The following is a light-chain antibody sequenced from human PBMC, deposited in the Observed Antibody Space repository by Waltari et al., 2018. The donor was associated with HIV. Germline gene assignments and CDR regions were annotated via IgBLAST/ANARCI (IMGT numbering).Light chain of an antibody. V-gene: IGLV1-40*01. CDR1: SSNIGAGYD. CDR3: QSYDRTLSVI. Sequence: QSVLTQPPSVSGAPGQRVTISCTGSSSNIGAGYDVHWYQQLPGTAPKLLIYGYKNRPAGVPDRSSGSKSGTSAALAITGLQAEDEADYYCQSYDRTLSVIFGGGTKLTV. J-gene: IGLJ2*01. CDR2: GYK.